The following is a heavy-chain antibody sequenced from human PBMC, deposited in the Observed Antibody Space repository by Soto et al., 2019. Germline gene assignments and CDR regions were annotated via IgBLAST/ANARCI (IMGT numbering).Heavy chain of an antibody. V-gene: IGHV3-74*03. J-gene: IGHJ4*02. CDR2: MNWDESDV. Sequence: EVQLVESGGALVQSGGSLRLSCAASGFSFNKYWMHWVRQVPGKGLMWVSRMNWDESDVSYADSVKGRFTISRDNAKNTLYLQMNSLRDDDTAVYFCARAGGDYVGSGREHGAYFDFWGQGTLVTVSS. CDR1: GFSFNKYW. CDR3: ARAGGDYVGSGREHGAYFDF. D-gene: IGHD3-10*01.